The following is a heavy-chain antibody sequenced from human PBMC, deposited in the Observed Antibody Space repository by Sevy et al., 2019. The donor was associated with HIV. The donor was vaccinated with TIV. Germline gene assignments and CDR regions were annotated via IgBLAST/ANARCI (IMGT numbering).Heavy chain of an antibody. CDR1: GFTFSSYW. V-gene: IGHV3-74*01. CDR2: INSDGSST. Sequence: GGSLRLSCAASGFTFSSYWMHWVRQAPGKGLVWVSRINSDGSSTSYADSVKGRFTISRDNAKNTLYLQMNSLRAEDTAVYHCARGGVAYCGGDCSTSSYYYYGMAVWGQGTTVTASS. CDR3: ARGGVAYCGGDCSTSSYYYYGMAV. D-gene: IGHD2-21*02. J-gene: IGHJ6*02.